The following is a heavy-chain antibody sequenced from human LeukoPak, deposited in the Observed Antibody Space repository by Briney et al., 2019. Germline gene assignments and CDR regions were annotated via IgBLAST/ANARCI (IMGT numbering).Heavy chain of an antibody. CDR2: ISYSGST. V-gene: IGHV4-59*01. CDR1: GGSISSYY. CDR3: ARGGPGSGYHYYLDY. D-gene: IGHD3-22*01. Sequence: PSETQPLTCTVSGGSISSYYWSWIRQPPGKGLEWIGFISYSGSTTYNPSLKSRVTISLDTSKNQFSLNLGSVTGADTAVYHCARGGPGSGYHYYLDYWGQGTLVTVSS. J-gene: IGHJ4*02.